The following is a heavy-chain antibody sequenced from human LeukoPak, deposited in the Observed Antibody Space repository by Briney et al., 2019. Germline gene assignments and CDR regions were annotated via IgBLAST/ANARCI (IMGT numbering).Heavy chain of an antibody. V-gene: IGHV1-2*02. Sequence: ASVKVSCKASGGTFSSYAISWVRQAPGQGLEWMGWINPNSGGTNYAQKFQGRVTMTRDTSISTAYMELSRLRSDDTAVYYCARVDVYSGSYYFDYWGQGTLVTVSS. D-gene: IGHD1-26*01. CDR2: INPNSGGT. CDR3: ARVDVYSGSYYFDY. J-gene: IGHJ4*02. CDR1: GGTFSSYA.